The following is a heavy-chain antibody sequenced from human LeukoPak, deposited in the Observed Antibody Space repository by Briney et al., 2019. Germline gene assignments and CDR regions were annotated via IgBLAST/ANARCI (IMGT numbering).Heavy chain of an antibody. CDR1: GFTFSSYS. J-gene: IGHJ6*03. CDR2: ISSSSSYI. V-gene: IGHV3-21*01. D-gene: IGHD4-11*01. Sequence: GGSLRLSCAASGFTFSSYSMNWVRQAPGKGLEWVSSISSSSSYIYYADSVKGRFTISRDNAKNSLYLQMNSLRAEDTAVYYCARVGPTTLTTSSARPNMDVWGKGTTVTVSS. CDR3: ARVGPTTLTTSSARPNMDV.